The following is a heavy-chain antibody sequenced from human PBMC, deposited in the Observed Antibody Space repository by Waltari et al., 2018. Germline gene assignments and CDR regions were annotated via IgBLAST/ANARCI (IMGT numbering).Heavy chain of an antibody. CDR1: GYTLTELS. D-gene: IGHD3-3*01. CDR3: ATGLFQKYHDFWETDY. Sequence: QVQLVQSGAEVKKPGASVKVSCKVSGYTLTELSMPWVRQAPGKGLEWMGGFDPEDGETIYAQKFQGRVTMTEDTSTDTAYMELSSLRSEDTAMYYCATGLFQKYHDFWETDYWGQGTLVTVSS. CDR2: FDPEDGET. V-gene: IGHV1-24*01. J-gene: IGHJ4*02.